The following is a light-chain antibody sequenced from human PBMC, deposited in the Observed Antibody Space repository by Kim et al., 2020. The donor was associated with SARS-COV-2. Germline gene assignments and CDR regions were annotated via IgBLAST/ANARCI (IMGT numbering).Light chain of an antibody. CDR1: QCSSGNY. CDR3: QQYGDSPRT. V-gene: IGKV3-20*01. CDR2: SAS. Sequence: SAGGRASRSCRAGQCSSGNYLAWYQQKPGQAPRLLFYSASTRATGIPDRFSGSGSGTDFTLTISRLEAEDFAVYYCQQYGDSPRTFGQGTKVDIK. J-gene: IGKJ1*01.